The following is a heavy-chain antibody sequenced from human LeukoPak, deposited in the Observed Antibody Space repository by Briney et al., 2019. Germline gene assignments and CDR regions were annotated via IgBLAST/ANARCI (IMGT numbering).Heavy chain of an antibody. CDR3: AKEVGTFTLDY. J-gene: IGHJ4*02. Sequence: GGSLRLSCAASGFSSSTYGMHWVRQAPGKGLEWVTVISYDGSDKYYADSVKGRFTISRDNSRNTLYLQMNSLRVEDTAVYYCAKEVGTFTLDYWGQGTLVTVSS. CDR1: GFSSSTYG. V-gene: IGHV3-30*18. D-gene: IGHD1-26*01. CDR2: ISYDGSDK.